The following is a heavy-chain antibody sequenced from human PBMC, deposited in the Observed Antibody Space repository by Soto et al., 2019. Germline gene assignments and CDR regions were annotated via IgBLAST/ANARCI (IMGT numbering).Heavy chain of an antibody. J-gene: IGHJ3*02. D-gene: IGHD3-16*01. CDR3: ARDGGDGYNLAFGI. CDR2: ISSSSTI. V-gene: IGHV3-48*02. Sequence: GGSLRLSCAASGFTFSSYSMNWVRQAPGKGLEWVSYISSSSTIYYADSVKGRFTISRDNAKNSLYLQMNSLRDEDTAVYYCARDGGDGYNLAFGIWGQGTMVTVSS. CDR1: GFTFSSYS.